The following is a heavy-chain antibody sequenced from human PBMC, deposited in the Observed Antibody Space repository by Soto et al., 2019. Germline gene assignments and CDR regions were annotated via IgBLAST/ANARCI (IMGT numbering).Heavy chain of an antibody. V-gene: IGHV4-34*01. CDR2: INHSGST. CDR3: DRTGGMDL. CDR1: GGSFTGYY. Sequence: QVQLQQWGAGLLKPSETLSLTCAVYGGSFTGYYWSWLRQPPGKGPEWIGEINHSGSTKYNPSLETRVTISVDTSKNQFSLKLISVSAADTAVYYCDRTGGMDLWSQSATVNVSS. J-gene: IGHJ6*02.